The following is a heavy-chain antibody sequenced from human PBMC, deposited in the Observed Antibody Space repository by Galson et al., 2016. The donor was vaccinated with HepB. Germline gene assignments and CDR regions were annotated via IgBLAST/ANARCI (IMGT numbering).Heavy chain of an antibody. CDR2: IIPIYGTG. J-gene: IGHJ3*02. Sequence: SVKVSCKAAGGTFSTSVISWVRQAPGQGLEWMGGIIPIYGTGNDAQKFQGRVTITADESTSTAYMELSSLRSEDAAVYYCASAATVTTVLARTGQRIAFDIWGQGTRVTVS. CDR1: GGTFSTSV. D-gene: IGHD4-17*01. CDR3: ASAATVTTVLARTGQRIAFDI. V-gene: IGHV1-69*13.